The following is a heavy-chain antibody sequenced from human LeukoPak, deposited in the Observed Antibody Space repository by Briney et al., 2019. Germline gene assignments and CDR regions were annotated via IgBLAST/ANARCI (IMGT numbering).Heavy chain of an antibody. Sequence: SETLSLTCTVSGDSISSSYWSWIRQPPGKGLEWIGYIYYSGSTNYNPSLKSRVTISVDTSKNQFSLKLSSVTAADTAVYYCARGLRGVYYDSSGYYFDYWGQGTLVTVSS. D-gene: IGHD3-22*01. CDR2: IYYSGST. CDR3: ARGLRGVYYDSSGYYFDY. J-gene: IGHJ4*02. V-gene: IGHV4-59*01. CDR1: GDSISSSY.